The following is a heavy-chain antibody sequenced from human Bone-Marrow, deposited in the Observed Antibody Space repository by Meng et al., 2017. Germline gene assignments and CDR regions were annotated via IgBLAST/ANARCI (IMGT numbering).Heavy chain of an antibody. J-gene: IGHJ4*02. CDR3: ARDLGWVLFDY. CDR2: IVSDGGIT. D-gene: IGHD3-3*01. CDR1: GFNFGDYI. V-gene: IGHV3-74*01. Sequence: VPMGGVGGGLVQPGGSLRLSCGASGFNFGDYIMHWVRQSPGKGLEWISRIVSDGGITTYADSVKGRFTISRDNAKNTLCLEMNSLGAEDTAVYYCARDLGWVLFDYWGQGALVTVSS.